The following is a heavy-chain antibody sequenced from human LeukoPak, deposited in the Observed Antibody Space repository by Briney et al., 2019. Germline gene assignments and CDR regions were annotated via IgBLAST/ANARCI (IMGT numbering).Heavy chain of an antibody. J-gene: IGHJ4*02. CDR1: GFTLSSYA. Sequence: GGSLRLSCEASGFTLSSYAMTWVRQAPGEGLEWVSAITGSGGATYYADSVKGRFTISRDNSKNTLYLQMNSLRAEDTAIYYCAKGGLRNFGDYWGQGTLVTVSS. CDR3: AKGGLRNFGDY. CDR2: ITGSGGAT. D-gene: IGHD5/OR15-5a*01. V-gene: IGHV3-23*01.